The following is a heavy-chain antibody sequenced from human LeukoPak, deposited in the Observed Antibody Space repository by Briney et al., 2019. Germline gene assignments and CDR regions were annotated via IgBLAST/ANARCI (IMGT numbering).Heavy chain of an antibody. V-gene: IGHV3-11*01. Sequence: SGGSLRLSCAASGFTFSDYYMSWIRQAPGKGLEWVSYISSSGSTIYYADSVKGRFTISRDNAKNSLYPQMNSLRAEDTAVYYCARFDVRDSSGYYCLDYWGQGTLVTVSS. CDR1: GFTFSDYY. D-gene: IGHD3-22*01. J-gene: IGHJ4*02. CDR2: ISSSGSTI. CDR3: ARFDVRDSSGYYCLDY.